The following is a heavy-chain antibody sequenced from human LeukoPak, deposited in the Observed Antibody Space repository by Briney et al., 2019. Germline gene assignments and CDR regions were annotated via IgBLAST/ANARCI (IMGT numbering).Heavy chain of an antibody. D-gene: IGHD3-16*01. CDR1: GYTFTNFG. Sequence: ASVKVSCKASGYTFTNFGVSWVRQVPGQGLEWMGWISGYNGNTNYAQKLQGRVTMTTDISTSTAYMELRSLRSDDTAVYYCARETRRLYYEDYYGMDVWGQGTTVTVSS. J-gene: IGHJ6*02. V-gene: IGHV1-18*01. CDR2: ISGYNGNT. CDR3: ARETRRLYYEDYYGMDV.